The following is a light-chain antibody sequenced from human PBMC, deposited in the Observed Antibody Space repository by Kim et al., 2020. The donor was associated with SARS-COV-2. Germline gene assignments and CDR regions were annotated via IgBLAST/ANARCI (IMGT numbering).Light chain of an antibody. CDR1: SSDVGGYNY. J-gene: IGLJ3*02. V-gene: IGLV2-14*03. CDR2: DVS. Sequence: GQSITISCTGPSSDVGGYNYVSWYQQHPGKAPKLIIYDVSKRPSGVSNRFSGSKSGNTASLTISGLQAEDEADYYCSSYAGSITWVFGGGTQLTVL. CDR3: SSYAGSITWV.